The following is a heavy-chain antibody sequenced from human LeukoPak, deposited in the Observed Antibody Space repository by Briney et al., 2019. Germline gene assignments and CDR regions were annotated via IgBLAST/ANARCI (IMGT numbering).Heavy chain of an antibody. CDR3: AKSYNGYESKPDY. D-gene: IGHD5-12*01. CDR1: GFTFSAYP. CDR2: ISGSGDII. V-gene: IGHV3-48*04. Sequence: GGSLRLSCTASGFTFSAYPMTWVRQAPGKGLEWVSYISGSGDIIYYADSVKGRFTISRDNAKNSLYLQMDSLRAEDTAVYYCAKSYNGYESKPDYWGQGTLVTVSS. J-gene: IGHJ4*02.